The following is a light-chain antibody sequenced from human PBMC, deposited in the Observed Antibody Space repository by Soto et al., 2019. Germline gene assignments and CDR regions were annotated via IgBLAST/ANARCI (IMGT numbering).Light chain of an antibody. CDR2: GAS. CDR1: QSVSSSY. CDR3: HPYDSSPLT. Sequence: EIVLTQSPGTLSLSPGERATLACRASQSVSSSYLAWYQQKPGQAPRLLIYGASSRATGIPDRFSGSGSGTDFTLSISRLETDDLAVYYCHPYDSSPLTFGGGTKVEIK. V-gene: IGKV3-20*01. J-gene: IGKJ4*01.